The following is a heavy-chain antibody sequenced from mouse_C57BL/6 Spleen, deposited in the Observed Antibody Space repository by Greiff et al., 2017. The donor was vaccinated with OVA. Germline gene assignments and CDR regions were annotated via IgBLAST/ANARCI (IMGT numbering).Heavy chain of an antibody. J-gene: IGHJ4*01. CDR3: AIDYSTPSSAMDY. Sequence: VQLHQSGAELVKPGASVKISCKASGYAFSSYWMNWVKQRPGKGLEWIGQIYPGDGATNYNGKFKGKATLTADKSSSTASLQLSSLTSEYSAVYFCAIDYSTPSSAMDYWGQGTSVTVSS. CDR2: IYPGDGAT. CDR1: GYAFSSYW. V-gene: IGHV1-80*01. D-gene: IGHD2-5*01.